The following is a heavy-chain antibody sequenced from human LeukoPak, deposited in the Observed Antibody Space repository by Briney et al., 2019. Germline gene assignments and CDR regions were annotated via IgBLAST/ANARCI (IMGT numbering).Heavy chain of an antibody. CDR1: GFAFNTYS. CDR3: ARDFYDGFALDY. V-gene: IGHV3-21*03. J-gene: IGHJ4*02. CDR2: IFSSSTYI. Sequence: GESLRLSCAASGFAFNTYSMNWVRQAPGKGLEWVSFIFSSSTYIYYTDSVKGRFTISRDNARNSLYLQMDNLRAEDTGVYYCARDFYDGFALDYWGQGTLVTVSS. D-gene: IGHD2/OR15-2a*01.